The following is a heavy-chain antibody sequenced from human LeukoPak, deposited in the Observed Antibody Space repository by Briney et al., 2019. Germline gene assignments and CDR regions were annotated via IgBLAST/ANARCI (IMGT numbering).Heavy chain of an antibody. Sequence: PSETLSLTCAVYGGSFSGYYWSWIRQPPGKGLEWIGYIYSSGSTNYNPSLKSRVTISVDTSKNQFSLRLSSVTAADTAVYYCARHRYTSSSSYFDFWGQGTPVTVSS. CDR1: GGSFSGYY. V-gene: IGHV4-59*08. D-gene: IGHD6-6*01. J-gene: IGHJ4*02. CDR2: IYSSGST. CDR3: ARHRYTSSSSYFDF.